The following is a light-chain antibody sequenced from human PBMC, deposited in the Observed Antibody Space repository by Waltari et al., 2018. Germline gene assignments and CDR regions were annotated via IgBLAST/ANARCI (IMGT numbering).Light chain of an antibody. CDR2: GAS. V-gene: IGKV3-15*01. CDR1: QSVSSN. J-gene: IGKJ1*01. Sequence: EIVMTQSPATLSVSPGERATLSCRASQSVSSNLAWYQQKPGQAPRLLIHGASTRATGIPARFSGSGSGTEFTLIISSLQSEDFAVYYCQQYYSTRTFGQGTKVEIK. CDR3: QQYYSTRT.